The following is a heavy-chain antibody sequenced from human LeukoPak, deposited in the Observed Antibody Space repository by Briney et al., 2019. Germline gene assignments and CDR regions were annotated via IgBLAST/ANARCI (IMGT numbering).Heavy chain of an antibody. CDR2: INHSGST. V-gene: IGHV4-34*01. Sequence: PSETLSLTCAVYGGSFSGYYWSWIRQPPGKGLEWIGEINHSGSTNYNPSLKSRVTISVDTSKNQFSLKLSSVTAADTAVYYCARATVTTVTDWGQGTLVTVSS. CDR3: ARATVTTVTD. D-gene: IGHD4-11*01. CDR1: GGSFSGYY. J-gene: IGHJ4*02.